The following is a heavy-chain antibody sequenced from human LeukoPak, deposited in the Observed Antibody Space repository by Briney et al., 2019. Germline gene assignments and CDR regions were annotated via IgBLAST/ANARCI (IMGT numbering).Heavy chain of an antibody. CDR1: GGSISDYY. D-gene: IGHD3-3*01. V-gene: IGHV4-59*08. J-gene: IGHJ4*02. CDR2: IFYSGST. Sequence: SQTLSLTCTVSGGSISDYYWSWIRQSPGKGLEWIGYIFYSGSTNDNPSLKSRVTMSVDTSKNQVSLKLSSVTAADTAVYYCATAPQSSGYYSYWGQGTLVTVSS. CDR3: ATAPQSSGYYSY.